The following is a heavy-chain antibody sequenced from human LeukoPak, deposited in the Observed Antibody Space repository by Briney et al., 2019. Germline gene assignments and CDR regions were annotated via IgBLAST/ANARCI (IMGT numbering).Heavy chain of an antibody. D-gene: IGHD5-18*01. CDR3: ARGIHLSPFFDY. Sequence: SETLSLTCTVSSGSISSGGYYWSWIRQHPGKGLEWIGYIYYSGSTYYNPSLKSRVTISVDTSKNQFSLKLSSVTAADTAVYYCARGIHLSPFFDYWGQGTLVSVSS. CDR2: IYYSGST. J-gene: IGHJ4*02. V-gene: IGHV4-31*03. CDR1: SGSISSGGYY.